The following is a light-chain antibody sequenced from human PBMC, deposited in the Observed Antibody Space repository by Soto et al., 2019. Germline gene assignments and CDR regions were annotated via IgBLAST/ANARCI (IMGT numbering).Light chain of an antibody. V-gene: IGKV1-39*01. CDR2: GAS. CDR3: QQSYSNPLT. CDR1: ETITRY. J-gene: IGKJ4*01. Sequence: DIQMTQSPSSLSVSVGETVIISCRASETITRYLNWYQSKPGKAPRLLISGASSLQSGVPSRFSGSYSGTDFTLTINSLQPEDFATYYCQQSYSNPLTFGGGTKVEMK.